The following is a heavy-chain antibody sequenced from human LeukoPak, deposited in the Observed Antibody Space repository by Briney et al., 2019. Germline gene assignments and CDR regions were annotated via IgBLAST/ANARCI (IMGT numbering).Heavy chain of an antibody. D-gene: IGHD5-18*01. Sequence: SETLSLTCTVSGDSIRSYYWSWVRQPPGKGLEWIGYIYYSGSTNYNPSPKSRVNISLDTSKNQVSLNLRVVTAADTAAYYCASPAARGYSYRLDFWGQGTMVTVSS. CDR3: ASPAARGYSYRLDF. J-gene: IGHJ3*01. V-gene: IGHV4-59*01. CDR1: GDSIRSYY. CDR2: IYYSGST.